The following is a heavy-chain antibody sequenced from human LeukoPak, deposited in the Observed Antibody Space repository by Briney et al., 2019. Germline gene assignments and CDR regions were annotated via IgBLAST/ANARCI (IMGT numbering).Heavy chain of an antibody. V-gene: IGHV3-53*01. D-gene: IGHD3-10*01. CDR1: GFTVSSNY. CDR3: ARGYMVRGVTFDY. J-gene: IGHJ4*02. Sequence: GGSLRLSCAASGFTVSSNYMSWVRQAPGKGLEWVSVIYSGGKTFYADSVKGRFTISRDNSKNTLYLQMNSLRAEDTAVYYCARGYMVRGVTFDYWGQGTLVTVSS. CDR2: IYSGGKT.